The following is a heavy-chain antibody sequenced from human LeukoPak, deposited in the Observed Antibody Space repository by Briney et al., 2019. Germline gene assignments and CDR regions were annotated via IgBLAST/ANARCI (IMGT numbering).Heavy chain of an antibody. CDR2: INPNTGNP. CDR1: GYTFTTYA. V-gene: IGHV7-4-1*02. Sequence: GASVKVSCKASGYTFTTYAMNWVRQAPGQGLEWMGWINPNTGNPTYAQGFTGRFVFSLDTSVSTTYLQISSLKAEDTAVYYCARAYQRLGGLSFPDQWGQGTLVSVSS. D-gene: IGHD3-16*02. J-gene: IGHJ5*02. CDR3: ARAYQRLGGLSFPDQ.